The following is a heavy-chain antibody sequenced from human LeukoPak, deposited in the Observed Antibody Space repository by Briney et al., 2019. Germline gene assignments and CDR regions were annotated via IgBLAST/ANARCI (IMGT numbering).Heavy chain of an antibody. V-gene: IGHV5-51*01. J-gene: IGHJ5*02. D-gene: IGHD6-13*01. CDR1: GYRLTSNW. CDR3: VRFALSSSLDH. Sequence: GESLKISCKISGYRLTSNWIGWVRPVPGKGLEWMGLIYPGYSDSKYSPSFQGQVPFSVDASFSTAYLQLSGLRASDTAIYYCVRFALSSSLDHWGQGTLVTVSS. CDR2: IYPGYSDS.